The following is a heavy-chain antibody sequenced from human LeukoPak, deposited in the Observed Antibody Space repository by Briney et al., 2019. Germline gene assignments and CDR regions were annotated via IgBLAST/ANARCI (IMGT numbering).Heavy chain of an antibody. J-gene: IGHJ4*02. CDR2: IAFDDTDR. CDR3: TNSDDYGDY. CDR1: GFIFGDYA. V-gene: IGHV3-30*04. Sequence: PGGSLRLSCAASGFIFGDYAMHWVRQAPGKGLEWVAAIAFDDTDRYYIDSVKGRFTISRDDSKNTLYLHMTSLRAGDTAVYYCTNSDDYGDYWGQGTLVTVSS.